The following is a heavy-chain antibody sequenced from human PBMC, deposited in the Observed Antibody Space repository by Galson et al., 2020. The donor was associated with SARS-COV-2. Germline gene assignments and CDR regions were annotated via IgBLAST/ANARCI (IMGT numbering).Heavy chain of an antibody. CDR3: AREEVLLADYFDY. J-gene: IGHJ4*02. Sequence: QLGESLKISCAASSFTFSTYAMHWVRQAPGKGLEWVAGISYDGGNKFYADSVRGRFSIARDNSKNTLYLQMYSLRPEDTAVYYCAREEVLLADYFDYWGQGTLVTVSS. CDR1: SFTFSTYA. V-gene: IGHV3-30*04. CDR2: ISYDGGNK. D-gene: IGHD2-15*01.